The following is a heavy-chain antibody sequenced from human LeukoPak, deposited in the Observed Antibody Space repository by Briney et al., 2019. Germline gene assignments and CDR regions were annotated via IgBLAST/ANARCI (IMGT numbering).Heavy chain of an antibody. V-gene: IGHV3-9*01. J-gene: IGHJ4*02. CDR1: GFTFDDYA. Sequence: GRSLRLSCAASGFTFDDYAMPWVRQAPGKGLEWVSGISWNSGSIGYADSVKGRFTISRDNAKNSLYLQMNSLRAEDTALYYCAKDLNPDVQLELDYWGQGTLVTVSS. CDR3: AKDLNPDVQLELDY. CDR2: ISWNSGSI. D-gene: IGHD1-1*01.